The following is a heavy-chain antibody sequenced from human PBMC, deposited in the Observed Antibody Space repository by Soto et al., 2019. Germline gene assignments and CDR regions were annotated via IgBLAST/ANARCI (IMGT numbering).Heavy chain of an antibody. CDR2: INAANGNT. Sequence: QVQLVQSGAEEKKPGASVKVSCKASGYTFTSYAIHWVRQATGQRLEWMGWINAANGNTKCLQKFQGRVTITRDTSANTAYMELSSLRSEDTAVYYCARGPSTVTPFYFDNWGQGTLVTVSS. CDR3: ARGPSTVTPFYFDN. J-gene: IGHJ4*02. D-gene: IGHD4-17*01. CDR1: GYTFTSYA. V-gene: IGHV1-3*05.